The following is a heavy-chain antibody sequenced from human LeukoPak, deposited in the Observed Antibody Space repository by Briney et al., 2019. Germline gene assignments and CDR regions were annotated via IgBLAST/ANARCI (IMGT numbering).Heavy chain of an antibody. Sequence: GGSLRLSCAASGFTFDDYAMHWVRQAPGKGLEWVSLISGDGGSTYYADSVKGRFTISRGNSKNSLYLQMNSLRTEDTALYYCAKDIKDRYSSSWFDYWGQGTLVTVSS. J-gene: IGHJ4*02. CDR3: AKDIKDRYSSSWFDY. V-gene: IGHV3-43*02. D-gene: IGHD6-6*01. CDR1: GFTFDDYA. CDR2: ISGDGGST.